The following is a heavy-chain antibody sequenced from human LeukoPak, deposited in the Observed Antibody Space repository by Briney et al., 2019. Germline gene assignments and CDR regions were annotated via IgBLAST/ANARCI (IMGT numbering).Heavy chain of an antibody. CDR1: GFTFSSYG. CDR3: AKALRYFDLDY. V-gene: IGHV3-30*02. CDR2: IWYDGSNK. J-gene: IGHJ4*02. D-gene: IGHD3-9*01. Sequence: PGGSLRLSCAASGFTFSSYGMHWVRQAPGKGLEWVAVIWYDGSNKYYADSVKGRFTISRDNSKNTLYLQINSLRAEDTAVYYCAKALRYFDLDYWGQGTLVTVSS.